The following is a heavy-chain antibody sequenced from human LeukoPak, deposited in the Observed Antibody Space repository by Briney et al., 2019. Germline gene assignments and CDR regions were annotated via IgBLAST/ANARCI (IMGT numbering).Heavy chain of an antibody. V-gene: IGHV4-59*01. D-gene: IGHD6-13*01. Sequence: PSETLSLTCTVSGGSISSYYWSRIRQPPGKGLEWIGYIYYSGSTNYNPSLKSRVTISVDTSKNQFSLKLSSVTAADTAVYYCARQGSSWYDWYFDLWGRGTLVTVSS. CDR3: ARQGSSWYDWYFDL. J-gene: IGHJ2*01. CDR2: IYYSGST. CDR1: GGSISSYY.